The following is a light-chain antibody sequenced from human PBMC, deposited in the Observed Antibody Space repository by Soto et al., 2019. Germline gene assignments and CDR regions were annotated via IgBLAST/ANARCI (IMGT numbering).Light chain of an antibody. J-gene: IGLJ2*01. Sequence: QSALTQPPSASGSPGQSVTISCTGTRDDVGGYNYVSWYQQHPGKAPKLMIYEVSNRPSGVSNRFSGSKSGNTASLTISGLQAEDEADYYCSSYTSSSTPHVVFGGGTKVTVL. CDR3: SSYTSSSTPHVV. CDR1: RDDVGGYNY. CDR2: EVS. V-gene: IGLV2-14*01.